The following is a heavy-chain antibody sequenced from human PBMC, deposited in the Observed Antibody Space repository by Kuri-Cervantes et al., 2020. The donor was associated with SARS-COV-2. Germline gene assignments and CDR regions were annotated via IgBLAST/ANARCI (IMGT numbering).Heavy chain of an antibody. V-gene: IGHV1-69*05. Sequence: SVKVSCKASGGTFSSYAISWVRQAPGQGLEWMGGIIPIFGTANYAQKFQGRVTITTDESTSTAYMELSSLRSDDTAVYYCAKEYGLGTYSPWFDPWGQGTLVTVSS. CDR1: GGTFSSYA. J-gene: IGHJ5*02. CDR3: AKEYGLGTYSPWFDP. D-gene: IGHD3-10*01. CDR2: IIPIFGTA.